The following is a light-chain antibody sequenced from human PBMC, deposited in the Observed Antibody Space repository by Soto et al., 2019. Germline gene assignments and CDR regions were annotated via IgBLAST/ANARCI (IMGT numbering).Light chain of an antibody. V-gene: IGKV3-20*01. CDR3: QQYGSAPLT. J-gene: IGKJ4*01. Sequence: EIVLTQSPGTLSLSPGERATLSCRASQSVSNNYLAWYQQKPGQAPRLLIYGASSRATGIPDRFSGSGSGTDVTLTISRLEPEDFAVYYCQQYGSAPLTFGGGTKVEIK. CDR1: QSVSNNY. CDR2: GAS.